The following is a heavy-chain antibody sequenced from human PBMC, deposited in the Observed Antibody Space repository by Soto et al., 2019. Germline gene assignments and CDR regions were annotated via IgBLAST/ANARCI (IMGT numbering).Heavy chain of an antibody. CDR1: GFTFSSYV. V-gene: IGHV3-30*18. CDR3: AKTVGYGSGSYYYYDYYGMYV. J-gene: IGHJ6*04. CDR2: ISYDGSNK. D-gene: IGHD3-10*01. Sequence: QVQLVESGGGVVQPGRSLRLSCAASGFTFSSYVMHWVRQAPGKGLEWVAVISYDGSNKYYADSVKGRFTISRDTSKNTLYLQMNSLRADDTAVYYCAKTVGYGSGSYYYYDYYGMYVWGNGTTVTVSS.